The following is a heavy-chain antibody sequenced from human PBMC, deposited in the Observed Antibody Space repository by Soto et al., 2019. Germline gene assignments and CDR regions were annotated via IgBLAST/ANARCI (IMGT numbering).Heavy chain of an antibody. CDR1: GVSFSSYW. Sequence: GGSLRLSCAASGVSFSSYWMTWVRQAPGKGLEWVANIKQDGSEKFYVDSVKGRFTISRDNAKNSLYLQMNSLRAEDTAVYYCARGAGSYFRRVVGAFDIWGQGTMVTVSS. J-gene: IGHJ3*02. V-gene: IGHV3-7*04. CDR3: ARGAGSYFRRVVGAFDI. D-gene: IGHD3-10*01. CDR2: IKQDGSEK.